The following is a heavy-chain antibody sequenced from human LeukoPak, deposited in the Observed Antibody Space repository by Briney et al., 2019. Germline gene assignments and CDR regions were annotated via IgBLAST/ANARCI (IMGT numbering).Heavy chain of an antibody. CDR3: ARDIGLDYSSSSFASDI. V-gene: IGHV4-4*07. Sequence: SETLSLTCTVSGGSFTTHYWNWFRQPAGKGLEWIGRIYSGGSTNYKSSLKSRVIMSIDTSKRQLSLKLSSVTAADTAIYYCARDIGLDYSSSSFASDIWGPGTLVIVSS. J-gene: IGHJ3*02. CDR2: IYSGGST. CDR1: GGSFTTHY. D-gene: IGHD6-6*01.